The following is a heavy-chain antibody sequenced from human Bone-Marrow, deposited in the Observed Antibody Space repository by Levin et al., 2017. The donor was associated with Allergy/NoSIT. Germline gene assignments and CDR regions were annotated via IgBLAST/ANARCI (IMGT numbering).Heavy chain of an antibody. CDR2: INGDSGNT. Sequence: GESLKISCKASGYTFVSYGIHWVRQAPGQRLEWMGWINGDSGNTKYSPKFQDRVSITSDTSASTAYMELNSLRSEDTAVYYCARTHGSIWYNWFDPWGQGTLVTVSS. D-gene: IGHD6-13*01. CDR1: GYTFVSYG. V-gene: IGHV1-3*01. CDR3: ARTHGSIWYNWFDP. J-gene: IGHJ5*02.